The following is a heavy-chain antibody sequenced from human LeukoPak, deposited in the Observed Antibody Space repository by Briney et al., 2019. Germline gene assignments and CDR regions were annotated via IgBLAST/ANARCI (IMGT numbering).Heavy chain of an antibody. D-gene: IGHD6-19*01. Sequence: GGSLRLSCAASGFTFSNYAMSWVRQAPGKGLEWVSASSGSGGSTCYADSVKGRFTISRDNSKNTLYLQMNSLRAEDTAIYYSYSSSHWGQGTLVTVSS. CDR3: YSSSH. V-gene: IGHV3-23*01. J-gene: IGHJ4*02. CDR2: SSGSGGST. CDR1: GFTFSNYA.